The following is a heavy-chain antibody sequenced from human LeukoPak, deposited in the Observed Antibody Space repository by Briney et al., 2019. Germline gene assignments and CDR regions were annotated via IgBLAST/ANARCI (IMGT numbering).Heavy chain of an antibody. D-gene: IGHD6-19*01. CDR2: ISAYNGNT. V-gene: IGHV1-18*01. CDR3: ASGNAGYSSGWYWGTSGDAFDI. Sequence: ASVKVSCKASGYTFTSYGISWVRQAPGQGLERMGWISAYNGNTNYAQKLQGRVTMTTDTSTSTAYMELRSLRSDDTAVYYCASGNAGYSSGWYWGTSGDAFDIWGQGTMVTVSS. J-gene: IGHJ3*02. CDR1: GYTFTSYG.